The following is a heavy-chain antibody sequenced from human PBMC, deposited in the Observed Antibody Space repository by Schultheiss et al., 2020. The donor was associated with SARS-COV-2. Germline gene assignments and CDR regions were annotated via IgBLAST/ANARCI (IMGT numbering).Heavy chain of an antibody. CDR3: VRGGAQGFHP. Sequence: GGSLRLSCAASGFTFRSYAMTWVRQAPGKGLEWVSAMSGSGSNSYYADSVKGRFTISRDNAKTSLYLQMDSLRAEDTAVYYCVRGGAQGFHPWGQGILVTVSS. CDR2: MSGSGSNS. V-gene: IGHV3-23*01. CDR1: GFTFRSYA. J-gene: IGHJ5*02.